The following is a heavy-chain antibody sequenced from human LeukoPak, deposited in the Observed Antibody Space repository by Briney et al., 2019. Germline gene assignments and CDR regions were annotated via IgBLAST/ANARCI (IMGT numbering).Heavy chain of an antibody. CDR2: ISSSSSYI. Sequence: PGGSLRLSCAASGFTFSSYSMNWVRQAPGKGLEWVSSISSSSSYIYYADSVKGRFTISRDNSKNTLYLQMNSLRAEDTAVYYCARRWRGTEVWGQGTLVTVSS. D-gene: IGHD1-14*01. V-gene: IGHV3-21*04. J-gene: IGHJ4*02. CDR3: ARRWRGTEV. CDR1: GFTFSSYS.